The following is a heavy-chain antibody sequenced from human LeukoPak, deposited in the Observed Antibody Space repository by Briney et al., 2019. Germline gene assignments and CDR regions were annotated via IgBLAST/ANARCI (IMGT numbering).Heavy chain of an antibody. V-gene: IGHV1-8*01. Sequence: ASLKDSCKACVYTHPSYDFYWVGQTGGQGLQWMGWRNPHNGNTGYVQKFLGRVTMTRNTSMSTAYMEMSSLRSEDTAVYYCARAVGASVGVVISPLDYYYMDVWGKGTTVTVSS. CDR2: RNPHNGNT. D-gene: IGHD3-3*01. CDR3: ARAVGASVGVVISPLDYYYMDV. J-gene: IGHJ6*03. CDR1: VYTHPSYD.